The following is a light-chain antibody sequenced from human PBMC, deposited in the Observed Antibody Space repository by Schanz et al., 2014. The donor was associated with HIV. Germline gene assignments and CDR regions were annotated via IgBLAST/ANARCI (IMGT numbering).Light chain of an antibody. CDR2: DVT. J-gene: IGLJ1*01. Sequence: QSALTQPASVSGSPGQSISISCAGTSSDVGGDNFVSWYQQHPGRAPKLLVYDVTNRPSGVSSRFSGSKSGNTASLTISGLQPEDEADYYCSSCPSGNTYVFGSGTKLPVL. CDR3: SSCPSGNTYV. V-gene: IGLV2-14*03. CDR1: SSDVGGDNF.